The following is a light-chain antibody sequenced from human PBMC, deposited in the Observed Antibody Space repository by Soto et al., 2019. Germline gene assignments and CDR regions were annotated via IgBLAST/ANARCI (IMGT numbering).Light chain of an antibody. CDR1: QSLSRS. V-gene: IGKV3-11*01. J-gene: IGKJ2*01. CDR2: DAS. Sequence: EIVLTQSPATLSLSPGERATLSCRASQSLSRSLAWYQQKPGQAPRLLIYDASNRATGIPARFSGSGSGTDFTLTISSLEPEDFALYYCQQYANVPYTFGRGTKLEIK. CDR3: QQYANVPYT.